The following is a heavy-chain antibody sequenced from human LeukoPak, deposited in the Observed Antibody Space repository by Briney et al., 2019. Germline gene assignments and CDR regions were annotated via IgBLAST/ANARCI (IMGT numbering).Heavy chain of an antibody. CDR2: IYSDNT. CDR1: EFTVSSNS. CDR3: ARFRFGYYDNSAPP. V-gene: IGHV3-53*01. J-gene: IGHJ5*02. D-gene: IGHD3-22*01. Sequence: AGGSLRLSCTVSEFTVSSNSMSWVRQAPGKGLEWVSFIYSDNTHYSDSVKGRFTISRDNSKNTLYLQMNSLRAEDTAVYYCARFRFGYYDNSAPPWDQGTLVTVSS.